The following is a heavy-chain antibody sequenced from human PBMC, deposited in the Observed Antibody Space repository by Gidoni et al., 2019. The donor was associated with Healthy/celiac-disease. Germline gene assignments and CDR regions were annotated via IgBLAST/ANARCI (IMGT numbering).Heavy chain of an antibody. Sequence: QVQLVESGGGVVQPGRSLRLSCAASRFTFSSYGMHWVRQAPGKGLEWVAVIWYDGSNKDYADSVKGRFTISRDNSKNTLYLQMNSLRAEDTAVYYCARDSVVVTALDYWGQGTLVTVSS. CDR2: IWYDGSNK. CDR1: RFTFSSYG. CDR3: ARDSVVVTALDY. V-gene: IGHV3-33*01. J-gene: IGHJ4*02. D-gene: IGHD2-21*02.